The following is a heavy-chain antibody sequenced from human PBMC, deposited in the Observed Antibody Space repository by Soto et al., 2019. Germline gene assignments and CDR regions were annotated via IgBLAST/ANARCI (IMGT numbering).Heavy chain of an antibody. CDR2: VSAYNGNT. Sequence: ASVKVSCKASGYTFTSYGISWVRQAPGQGLEWMGWVSAYNGNTNYAQKLQGRVTMTTDTSTSTAYMELRSLRSDDTAVYYCARSALYGSGSYYPPDYWGQGTLVTVSS. D-gene: IGHD3-10*01. J-gene: IGHJ4*02. CDR1: GYTFTSYG. CDR3: ARSALYGSGSYYPPDY. V-gene: IGHV1-18*01.